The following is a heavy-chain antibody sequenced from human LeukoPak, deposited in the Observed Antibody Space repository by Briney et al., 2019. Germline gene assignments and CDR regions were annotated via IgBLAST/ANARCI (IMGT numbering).Heavy chain of an antibody. CDR3: ATDGYYYYYYMDV. V-gene: IGHV4-4*07. CDR1: GGSISSYY. J-gene: IGHJ6*03. CDR2: IYTSGST. Sequence: SETLSLTXTVSGGSISSYYWSWIRQPAGKGLEWIGRIYTSGSTNYNPSLKSRVTISLDTSKNQFSLRLNSVTAADTAVYYCATDGYYYYYYMDVWGKGTTVTVSS.